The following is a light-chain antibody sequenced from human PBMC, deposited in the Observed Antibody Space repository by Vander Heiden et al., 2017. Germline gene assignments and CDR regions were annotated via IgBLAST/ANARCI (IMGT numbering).Light chain of an antibody. J-gene: IGLJ1*01. CDR1: RIGSKS. Sequence: SYVLTQPPSVSAAPGQTASITCGGERIGSKSVHWYQQKPGQAPVLVVYDDSDRPSGIPERFSGSNSGNTATLTISWVEAGDEADYYCQVWDINSDQYVFGTGTTVSVL. CDR3: QVWDINSDQYV. V-gene: IGLV3-21*02. CDR2: DDS.